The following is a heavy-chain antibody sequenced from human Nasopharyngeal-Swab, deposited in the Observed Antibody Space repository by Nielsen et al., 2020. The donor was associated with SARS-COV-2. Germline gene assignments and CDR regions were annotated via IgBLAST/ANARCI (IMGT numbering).Heavy chain of an antibody. J-gene: IGHJ4*02. CDR3: ARDGPEPENWGVLCY. CDR2: INSSSSYI. V-gene: IGHV3-21*01. Sequence: GGSLRLSCAASGFTFSSYSMNWVRQAPGKGLKWVSSINSSSSYIYYADSVKGRFTISRDNAKNSLYLQMNSLRAEDTAVYYCARDGPEPENWGVLCYWGQGTLVTVSS. D-gene: IGHD7-27*01. CDR1: GFTFSSYS.